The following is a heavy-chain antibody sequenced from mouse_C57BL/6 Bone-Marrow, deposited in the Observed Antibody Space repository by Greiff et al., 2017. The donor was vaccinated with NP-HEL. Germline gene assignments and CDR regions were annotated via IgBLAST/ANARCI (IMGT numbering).Heavy chain of an antibody. CDR1: GYTFTSYG. Sequence: QVQLKESGAELARPGASVKLSCKASGYTFTSYGISWVKQRTGQGLEWIGEIYPRSGNTYYYEKFKGKATLTADKSSSTAYMELRSLTSEDSAVYFCARSGLYFDYWGQGTTLTVSS. CDR3: ARSGLYFDY. V-gene: IGHV1-81*01. D-gene: IGHD2-13*01. J-gene: IGHJ2*01. CDR2: IYPRSGNT.